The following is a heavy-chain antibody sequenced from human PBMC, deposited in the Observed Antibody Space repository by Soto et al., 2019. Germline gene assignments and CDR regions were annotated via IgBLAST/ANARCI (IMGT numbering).Heavy chain of an antibody. V-gene: IGHV4-34*01. CDR2: LNESEST. Sequence: QVQLQQWGAGLVKPSETLSLSCAVYGQSFSGHSWAWIRQPPGKGLEWIAELNESESTYYNPSLKSRVTISTDTSKNQFSLKLSSVSAADTAAYFCARGSGIVALPGELEDVKYDYWGQGTLVNVSS. CDR3: ARGSGIVALPGELEDVKYDY. D-gene: IGHD1-1*01. CDR1: GQSFSGHS. J-gene: IGHJ4*02.